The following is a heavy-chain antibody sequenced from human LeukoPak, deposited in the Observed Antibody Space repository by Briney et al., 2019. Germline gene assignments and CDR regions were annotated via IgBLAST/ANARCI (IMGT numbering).Heavy chain of an antibody. J-gene: IGHJ4*02. V-gene: IGHV4-34*01. CDR3: ARDRGGSSVFDY. D-gene: IGHD1-26*01. CDR2: IYYSGST. CDR1: GGSFSGYY. Sequence: SETLSLTCAVYGGSFSGYYWSWIRQPPGKGLEWIGSIYYSGSTYYNPSLKSRVTISVDTSKNQFSLKLSSVTAADTAVYYCARDRGGSSVFDYWGQGTLVTVSS.